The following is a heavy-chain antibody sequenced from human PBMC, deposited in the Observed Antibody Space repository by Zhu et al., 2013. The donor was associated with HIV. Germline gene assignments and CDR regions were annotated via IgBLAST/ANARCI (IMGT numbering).Heavy chain of an antibody. Sequence: QVQLVQSGAEVKKPGASVKVSCKASGYTFTGYYIHWVRQAPGQGLEWMGWINPNSGGTNSAQNFQGRVTMTRDTSISTAFMELSRLKSDDTAVYYCARDQGSLMRFHDAFHYLGPRDNGHRLF. CDR1: GYTFTGYY. CDR2: INPNSGGT. J-gene: IGHJ3*02. V-gene: IGHV1-2*02. CDR3: ARDQGSLMRFHDAFHY.